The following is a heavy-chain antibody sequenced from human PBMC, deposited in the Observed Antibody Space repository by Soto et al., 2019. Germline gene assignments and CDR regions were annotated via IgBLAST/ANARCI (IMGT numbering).Heavy chain of an antibody. Sequence: ASVKVSCKASGYMFTGYFIHWLRQAPGQGLEWMGWIIPNSGDTNLAQRFQGRVTMTRDTSINTAYMELNSLTSDDTAVYYCARDAAVSGTGFDTWGQGSLVTVSS. CDR2: IIPNSGDT. J-gene: IGHJ5*01. D-gene: IGHD2-15*01. CDR3: ARDAAVSGTGFDT. V-gene: IGHV1-2*02. CDR1: GYMFTGYF.